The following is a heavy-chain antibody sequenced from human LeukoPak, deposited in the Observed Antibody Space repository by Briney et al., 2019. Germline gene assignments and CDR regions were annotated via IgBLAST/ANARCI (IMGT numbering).Heavy chain of an antibody. CDR1: EFSVGSNY. D-gene: IGHD4-17*01. Sequence: PGGSLRLSCAASEFSVGSNYMTWVRQAPGKGLEWVSLIYSGGSTYYADSVKGRFTISRDNSKNTLYLQMNSLRAEDTAVYYCAKVVGPVTPNYCFDYWGQGTLVTVSS. CDR2: IYSGGST. CDR3: AKVVGPVTPNYCFDY. V-gene: IGHV3-66*01. J-gene: IGHJ4*02.